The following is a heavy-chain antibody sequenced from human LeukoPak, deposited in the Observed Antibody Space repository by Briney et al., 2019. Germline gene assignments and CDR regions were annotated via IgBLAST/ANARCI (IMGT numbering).Heavy chain of an antibody. D-gene: IGHD3-22*01. Sequence: GESLKISCKGSGYSFTNYWIGWVRQMAGQGLEWVGIIYPGDSDTRYSPSFQGQVTISADKSITTAYLRWSSLKASDTAMYYCATPHDATAYYYDSSGYFYWGQGTLVTVSS. CDR1: GYSFTNYW. J-gene: IGHJ4*02. CDR2: IYPGDSDT. V-gene: IGHV5-51*01. CDR3: ATPHDATAYYYDSSGYFY.